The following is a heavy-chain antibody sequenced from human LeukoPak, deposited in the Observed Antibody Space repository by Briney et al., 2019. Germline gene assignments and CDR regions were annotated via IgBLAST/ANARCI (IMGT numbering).Heavy chain of an antibody. CDR1: GFTFDDYG. J-gene: IGHJ6*03. Sequence: GGSLRLSCAASGFTFDDYGMSWVRQAPGKGLEWVSGINWNGGSTGYGDSVKGRFTISRDNAKNSLYLQMNSLRAEDTAVYYCARVGNYYYYMDVWGKGTTVTVSS. V-gene: IGHV3-20*04. CDR2: INWNGGST. CDR3: ARVGNYYYYMDV.